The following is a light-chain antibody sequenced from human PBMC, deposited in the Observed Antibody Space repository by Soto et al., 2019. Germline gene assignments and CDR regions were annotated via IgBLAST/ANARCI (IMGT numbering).Light chain of an antibody. CDR1: SSDVGGYNY. CDR3: NSYTSMGTYVV. V-gene: IGLV2-14*01. J-gene: IGLJ2*01. Sequence: QSALTQPASVSGSPGQSITISCTGTSSDVGGYNYVSWYQQHPGKAPKLMIYDVSNRPSGVSNRFSGSKSGNTASLTISGLQAEDEADYYCNSYTSMGTYVVFGGGTKLTVL. CDR2: DVS.